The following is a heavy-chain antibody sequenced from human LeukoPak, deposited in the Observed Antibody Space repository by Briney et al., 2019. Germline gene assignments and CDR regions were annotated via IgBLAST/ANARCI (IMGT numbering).Heavy chain of an antibody. D-gene: IGHD3-10*01. J-gene: IGHJ4*02. CDR1: GGSISSSSYY. CDR2: IYYSGST. CDR3: AKVVLDTYYFDY. Sequence: SETLSLTCTVSGGSISSSSYYWGWIRQPPGKGLEWIGSIYYSGSTYYNPSLKSRVTISVDTSKNQFSLKLSSVTAADTAVYYCAKVVLDTYYFDYWGQGTLVTVSS. V-gene: IGHV4-39*07.